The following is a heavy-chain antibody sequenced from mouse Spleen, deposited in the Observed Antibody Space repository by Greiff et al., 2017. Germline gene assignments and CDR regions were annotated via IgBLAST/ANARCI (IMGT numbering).Heavy chain of an antibody. D-gene: IGHD2-4*01. CDR3: ARGITTGYYAMDY. V-gene: IGHV1-31*01. Sequence: VQLQQSGPELVKPGASVKISCKASGYSFTGYYMHWVKQSHVKSLEWIGRINPYNGATSYNQNFKDKASLTVDKSSSTAYMELHSLTSEDSAVYYCARGITTGYYAMDYWGQGTSVTVSS. CDR1: GYSFTGYY. J-gene: IGHJ4*01. CDR2: INPYNGAT.